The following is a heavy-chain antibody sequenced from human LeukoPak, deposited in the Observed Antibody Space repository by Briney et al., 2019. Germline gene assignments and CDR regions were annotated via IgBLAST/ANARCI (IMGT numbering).Heavy chain of an antibody. CDR3: ARGRIAKIVVVHSFHYGMDV. J-gene: IGHJ6*02. CDR1: GGSISSYY. CDR2: IYYSGST. Sequence: SETLSVTCTVSGGSISSYYWSWIRQPRGKGLEWIGYIYYSGSTNYYPSLKSRVTISVDTSKNQFSLELRSVTAADTAVYYCARGRIAKIVVVHSFHYGMDVWGQGTTVTVSS. D-gene: IGHD3-22*01. V-gene: IGHV4-59*12.